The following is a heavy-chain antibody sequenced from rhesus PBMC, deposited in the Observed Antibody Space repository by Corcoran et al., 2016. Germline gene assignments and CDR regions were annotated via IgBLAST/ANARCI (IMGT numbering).Heavy chain of an antibody. D-gene: IGHD3-3*01. V-gene: IGHV4-169*01. CDR3: ARAGGFWTGFYGLDS. CDR1: GGSISSSY. Sequence: QLQLQESGPGLVKPSETLSVTCAVSGGSISSSYWSWIRQAPGKGLEWIGYIYGSGSSTNYNPSLKSRVTLSVDTSKTQLSLKLSFVTAADTAVYYCARAGGFWTGFYGLDSWGQGVVVTVSS. J-gene: IGHJ6*01. CDR2: IYGSGSST.